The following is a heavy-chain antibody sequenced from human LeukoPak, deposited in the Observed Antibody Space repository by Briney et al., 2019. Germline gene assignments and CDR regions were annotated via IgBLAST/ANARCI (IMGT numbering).Heavy chain of an antibody. CDR2: IIPILGIA. D-gene: IGHD2-21*02. J-gene: IGHJ5*02. CDR3: ARGVVVTATNWFDP. Sequence: SVKVSCKASGGTFSSYAISWVRQAPGQGPEWMGRIIPILGIANYAQKFQGRVTITADKSTSTAYMELSSLRSEDTAVHYCARGVVVTATNWFDPWGQGTLVTVSS. CDR1: GGTFSSYA. V-gene: IGHV1-69*04.